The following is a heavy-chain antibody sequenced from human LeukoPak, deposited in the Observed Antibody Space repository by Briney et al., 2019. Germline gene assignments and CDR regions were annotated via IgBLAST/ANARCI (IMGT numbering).Heavy chain of an antibody. Sequence: PSQTLSLTCTVSGGSVTTYYWSWIRQSAGGGLEWIGHISTSGTTTYNPSLKSRVTMSVDTSKNQFSLKLTSVTAADTAVYYCAREATVVGATIIWGQGTLVTVSS. V-gene: IGHV4-4*07. D-gene: IGHD1-26*01. CDR3: AREATVVGATII. CDR2: ISTSGTT. J-gene: IGHJ4*02. CDR1: GGSVTTYY.